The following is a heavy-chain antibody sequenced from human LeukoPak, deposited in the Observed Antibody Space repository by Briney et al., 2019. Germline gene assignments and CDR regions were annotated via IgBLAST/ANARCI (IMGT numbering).Heavy chain of an antibody. CDR1: GFTFSNYA. Sequence: GRSLRLSCAASGFTFSNYAMSWVRQAPGKGLEWVSAISGGGGSRDYADSVKGRLTISRDNYKNTLYLQMNSLRAKDRAVYYCAKTVVVTATTYYFDYWGQGTLVTVSS. D-gene: IGHD2-15*01. CDR3: AKTVVVTATTYYFDY. V-gene: IGHV3-23*01. J-gene: IGHJ4*02. CDR2: ISGGGGSR.